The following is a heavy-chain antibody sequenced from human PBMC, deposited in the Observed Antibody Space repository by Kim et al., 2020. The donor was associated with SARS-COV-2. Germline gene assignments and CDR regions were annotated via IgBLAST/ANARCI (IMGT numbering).Heavy chain of an antibody. D-gene: IGHD1-20*01. J-gene: IGHJ5*01. CDR1: GFTFGDYA. CDR2: IRSNAYGGTT. Sequence: GGSLRLSCTASGFTFGDYALSWVRQAPGKGLEWVGFIRSNAYGGTTEYAASVKGRFTISRDDSKSIAYLQMNSLKTEDTAVYSCTRSGGYNGNWYAYWGHGALVTVSS. V-gene: IGHV3-49*04. CDR3: TRSGGYNGNWYAY.